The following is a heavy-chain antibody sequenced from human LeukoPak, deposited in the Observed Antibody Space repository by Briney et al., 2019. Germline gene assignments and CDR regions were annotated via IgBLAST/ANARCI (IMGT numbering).Heavy chain of an antibody. J-gene: IGHJ4*02. CDR3: ARHGGNYDFWSGYHRPYFDY. V-gene: IGHV4-39*01. CDR1: GGSITGGYYY. D-gene: IGHD3-3*01. Sequence: PSETLSLTCTVSGGSITGGYYYWAWIRQPPGKGLEWIGSIYYSGSTYYNPSLKSRVTISVDTSKNQFSLKLSSVTAADTAVYYCARHGGNYDFWSGYHRPYFDYWGQGTLVTVSS. CDR2: IYYSGST.